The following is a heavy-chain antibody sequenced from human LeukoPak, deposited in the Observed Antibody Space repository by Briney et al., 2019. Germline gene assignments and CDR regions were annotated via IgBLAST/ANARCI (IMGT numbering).Heavy chain of an antibody. CDR3: AKMGYCSGGSCDTGIDY. CDR2: ISGSGDNT. J-gene: IGHJ4*02. D-gene: IGHD2-15*01. Sequence: GGSLRLSCAASGFTFSGFSMSWVRQAPGKGLEWVSSISGSGDNTYYADSMKGRFTISRDNARNSLNLQMNNLRVEDTAVYYCAKMGYCSGGSCDTGIDYWGQGTLVTVSS. V-gene: IGHV3-21*01. CDR1: GFTFSGFS.